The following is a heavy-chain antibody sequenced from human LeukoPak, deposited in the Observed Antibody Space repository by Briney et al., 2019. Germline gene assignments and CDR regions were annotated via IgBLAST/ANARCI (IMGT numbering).Heavy chain of an antibody. J-gene: IGHJ4*02. CDR3: ASRGLGSRGSYGSPYYFDY. CDR2: ISSSSSTI. V-gene: IGHV3-48*04. Sequence: GGSLRPSCAASGFTFSSYSMNWVRQAPGKGLEWVSYISSSSSTIYYADSVKGRFTISRDNAKNSLYLQMNSLRAEDTAVYYCASRGLGSRGSYGSPYYFDYWGQGTLVTVSS. CDR1: GFTFSSYS. D-gene: IGHD5-18*01.